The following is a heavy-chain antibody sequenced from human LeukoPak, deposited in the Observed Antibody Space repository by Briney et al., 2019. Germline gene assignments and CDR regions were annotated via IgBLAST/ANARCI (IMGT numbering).Heavy chain of an antibody. J-gene: IGHJ4*02. V-gene: IGHV3-21*01. CDR3: VVLSGYYRPFDY. D-gene: IGHD3-3*01. CDR2: ISSSSSYI. CDR1: GFTFSSYS. Sequence: PGGSLRLSCAASGFTFSSYSMNWVRQAPGKGLEWVSSISSSSSYIYYADSVKGRFTISRDNAKNSLYLQMNSLRAEDTAVYYCVVLSGYYRPFDYWGQGTLVTVSS.